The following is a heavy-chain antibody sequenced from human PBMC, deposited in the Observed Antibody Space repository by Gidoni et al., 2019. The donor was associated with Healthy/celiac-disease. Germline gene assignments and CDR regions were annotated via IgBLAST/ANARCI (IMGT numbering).Heavy chain of an antibody. CDR3: ARLGCDSGGRPSGFDP. J-gene: IGHJ5*02. D-gene: IGHD3-22*01. V-gene: IGHV5-51*01. Sequence: EVHLVQSGAEVKKPGESLKISCTGSGYSFTSYWIGWVRQMPGKGLAWMGIIYPGDSDTRYSPSFQGQVTISADKSITTAYLQWSSLKASDTAMYYCARLGCDSGGRPSGFDPWGQGTLVTVSS. CDR2: IYPGDSDT. CDR1: GYSFTSYW.